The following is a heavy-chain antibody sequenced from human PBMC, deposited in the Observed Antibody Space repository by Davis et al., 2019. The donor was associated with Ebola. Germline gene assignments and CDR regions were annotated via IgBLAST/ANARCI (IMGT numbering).Heavy chain of an antibody. CDR2: IIWDSGTV. D-gene: IGHD1-14*01. Sequence: GESLKTSCIASGFNFDDHAMNWVRQSPGRGLEWVSGIIWDSGTVLYAESVEGRFTISRDNAGNSLYLEMNSLRPEDTALYYCAKDVYADIGHGLEAWGQGTTVTVSS. CDR1: GFNFDDHA. J-gene: IGHJ6*02. V-gene: IGHV3-9*01. CDR3: AKDVYADIGHGLEA.